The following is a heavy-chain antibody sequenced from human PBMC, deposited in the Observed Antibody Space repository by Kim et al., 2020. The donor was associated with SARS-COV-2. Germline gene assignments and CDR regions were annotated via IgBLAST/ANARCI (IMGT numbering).Heavy chain of an antibody. CDR2: IRSKAYGGTT. V-gene: IGHV3-49*03. CDR3: TRDSIAVAANPFDY. D-gene: IGHD6-19*01. Sequence: GRSLRLSCTASGFTFGDYAMSWFRQAPGKGLEWVGFIRSKAYGGTTEYAASVKGRFTISRDDSKSIAYLQMNSLKTEDTAVYYCTRDSIAVAANPFDYWGQGTLVTVSS. J-gene: IGHJ4*02. CDR1: GFTFGDYA.